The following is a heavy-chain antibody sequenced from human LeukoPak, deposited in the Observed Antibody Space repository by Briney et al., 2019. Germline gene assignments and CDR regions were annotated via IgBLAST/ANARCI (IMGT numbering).Heavy chain of an antibody. D-gene: IGHD2-21*02. CDR2: VSAYNGNT. V-gene: IGHV1-18*01. CDR3: ARVVQVVTATQGSFDD. Sequence: ASVKVSCKASGYTFTSYGISWVRQAPGLGLEWMGWVSAYNGNTNHAQKLQGRVTMTTDTSTSTACMELRSLRSHDTAVYYCARVVQVVTATQGSFDDWGQGTLVTVSS. J-gene: IGHJ4*02. CDR1: GYTFTSYG.